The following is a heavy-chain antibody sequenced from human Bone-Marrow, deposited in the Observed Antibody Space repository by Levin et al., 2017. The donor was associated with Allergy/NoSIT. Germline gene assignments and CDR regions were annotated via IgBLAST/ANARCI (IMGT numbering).Heavy chain of an antibody. J-gene: IGHJ4*02. CDR2: ISYDGSNK. CDR1: GFTFSSYG. CDR3: ATYGDYFSEFKKEIDY. V-gene: IGHV3-30*03. D-gene: IGHD4-17*01. Sequence: GGSLRLSCAASGFTFSSYGMHWVRQAPGKGLEWVAVISYDGSNKYYADSVKGRFTISRDNSKNTLYLQMNSLRAEDTAVYYCATYGDYFSEFKKEIDYWGQGTLVTVSS.